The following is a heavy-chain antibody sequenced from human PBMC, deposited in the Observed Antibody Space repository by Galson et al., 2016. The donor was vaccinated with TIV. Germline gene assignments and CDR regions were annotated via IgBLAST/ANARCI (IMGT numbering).Heavy chain of an antibody. CDR3: ARSTNSGPYNRFDS. CDR2: IDTAGGT. D-gene: IGHD1-26*01. CDR1: GASVSSYY. Sequence: SETLSLTCTVSGASVSSYYWSWFRQPAGKGLEWIGRIDTAGGTNYNPSLKIRVTVSVDTSKNQFSLKLSSVTAADTGVYYCARSTNSGPYNRFDSWGQGTLVTVSS. J-gene: IGHJ5*01. V-gene: IGHV4-4*07.